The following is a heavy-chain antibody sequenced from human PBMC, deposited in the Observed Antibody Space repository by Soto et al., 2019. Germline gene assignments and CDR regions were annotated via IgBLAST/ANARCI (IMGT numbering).Heavy chain of an antibody. CDR3: APRSGSISGPYAIQG. V-gene: IGHV4-34*01. CDR1: GGSFSGYY. CDR2: INHSGST. Sequence: SETLSLTCAVYGGSFSGYYWSWIRQPPGKGLEWIGEINHSGSTNYNPSLKSRVTISVDTSKNQFSLRLSSVTAADTAVYYCAPRSGSISGPYAIQGWGQGTTVTLTS. J-gene: IGHJ6*02. D-gene: IGHD2-8*01.